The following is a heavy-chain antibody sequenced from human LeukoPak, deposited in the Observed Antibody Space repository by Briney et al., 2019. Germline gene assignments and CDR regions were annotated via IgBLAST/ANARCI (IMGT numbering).Heavy chain of an antibody. CDR2: MNPNSGNT. J-gene: IGHJ6*02. CDR1: GYTFTSYD. V-gene: IGHV1-8*01. Sequence: ASVKVSCKASGYTFTSYDINWVRRATGQGLEWMGWMNPNSGNTGYAQKFQGRVTMTRNTSISTAYMELSSLRSENTAVYYCAREGGATFDPYYYYGMDVWGQGTTVTVSS. CDR3: AREGGATFDPYYYYGMDV. D-gene: IGHD2/OR15-2a*01.